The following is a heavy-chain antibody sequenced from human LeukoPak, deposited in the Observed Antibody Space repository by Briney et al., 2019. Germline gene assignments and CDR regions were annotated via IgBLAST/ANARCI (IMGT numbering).Heavy chain of an antibody. CDR1: GFTVSSNY. Sequence: GGSLRLSCAASGFTVSSNYMSWVRQAPGKGLEWVGRIKSKTDGGTIDYATPVKGRFTISRDDSKSIAYLQMNSLKTEDTAVYYCTRVGYCSSTSCYAAFDYYYYMDVWGKGTTVTVSS. D-gene: IGHD2-2*01. CDR3: TRVGYCSSTSCYAAFDYYYYMDV. J-gene: IGHJ6*03. V-gene: IGHV3-15*01. CDR2: IKSKTDGGTI.